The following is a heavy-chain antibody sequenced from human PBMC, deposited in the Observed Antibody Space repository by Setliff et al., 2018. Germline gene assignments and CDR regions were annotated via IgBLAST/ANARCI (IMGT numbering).Heavy chain of an antibody. D-gene: IGHD7-27*01. CDR2: TSWDGGST. J-gene: IGHJ6*03. Sequence: PGGSLRLSCEASGFTFDDYTMHWVRQAPGKGLEWVSVTSWDGGSTELADSVKGRFTVSRDNGRSSLYLQMTSLGIDDTALYYCAALDWGENFYNVDVWGKGTTVTVSS. V-gene: IGHV3-43*01. CDR1: GFTFDDYT. CDR3: AALDWGENFYNVDV.